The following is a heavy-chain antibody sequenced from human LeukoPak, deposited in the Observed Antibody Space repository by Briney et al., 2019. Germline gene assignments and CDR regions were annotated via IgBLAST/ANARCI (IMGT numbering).Heavy chain of an antibody. CDR1: GVSISSGDYY. Sequence: PSETLSLTCTVSGVSISSGDYYWSWIRQPPGKGLEWIGYTYYSGSTYYNPSLKSRVTISVDTSKNQFSPKLSSVTAADTAVYYCARPYYYDSRIDPWGQGTRVTVSS. CDR3: ARPYYYDSRIDP. D-gene: IGHD3-22*01. CDR2: TYYSGST. V-gene: IGHV4-30-4*01. J-gene: IGHJ5*02.